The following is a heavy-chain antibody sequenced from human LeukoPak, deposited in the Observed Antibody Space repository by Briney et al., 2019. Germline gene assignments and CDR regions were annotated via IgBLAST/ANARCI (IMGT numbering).Heavy chain of an antibody. J-gene: IGHJ6*03. Sequence: ASVTVSCTASGYTFTGYYMHWVRQAPGPGLEWLGWINPNSRGTNYAQKLQVRVTMTRDTSISTAYMELSRLRSDDTAVYYCARLIGGKQQLGYYYMDVWGKGTTVTASS. CDR1: GYTFTGYY. V-gene: IGHV1-2*02. CDR2: INPNSRGT. CDR3: ARLIGGKQQLGYYYMDV. D-gene: IGHD6-13*01.